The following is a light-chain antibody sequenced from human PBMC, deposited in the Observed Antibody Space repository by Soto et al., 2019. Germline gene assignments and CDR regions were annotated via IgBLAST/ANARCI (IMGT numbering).Light chain of an antibody. J-gene: IGKJ5*01. CDR2: DTS. Sequence: ETVMTQSPGTLSVSLGERATLSCRASQSVSIHLAWYQQKPGQAPRLLIYDTSTRATGIPARFSGSGSGTDFTLTISRLEPEDFAVYYCQQYGSSGTFGQGTRLEIK. CDR3: QQYGSSGT. CDR1: QSVSIH. V-gene: IGKV3-20*01.